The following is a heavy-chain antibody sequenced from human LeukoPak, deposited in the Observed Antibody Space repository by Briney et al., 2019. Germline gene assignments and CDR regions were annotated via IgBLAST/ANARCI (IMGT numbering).Heavy chain of an antibody. D-gene: IGHD3-16*01. Sequence: GGSLRLSCAASGFTFSSYGMHWVRQAPGKGLEWVAFIRYDGSNKYYADSVKGRFTISRDNSKNTLYLQMNSLRAEDTAVYYCAKDMGLPNAFDIWGQGTLVTVSS. CDR1: GFTFSSYG. CDR3: AKDMGLPNAFDI. CDR2: IRYDGSNK. J-gene: IGHJ4*02. V-gene: IGHV3-30*02.